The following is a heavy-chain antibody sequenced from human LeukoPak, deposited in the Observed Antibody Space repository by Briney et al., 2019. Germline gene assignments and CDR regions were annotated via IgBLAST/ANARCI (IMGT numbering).Heavy chain of an antibody. J-gene: IGHJ4*02. CDR3: ARDLWELDERAFDY. D-gene: IGHD1-26*01. CDR2: INPKRGGT. Sequence: ASVSVSPTASGYTFTVYYMHWVRQAPGQGGGWMGGINPKRGGTNYAQQFQGRVTMPRDTSISTAYMELSRLRSDDTAVYYCARDLWELDERAFDYWGQGTLVTVSS. CDR1: GYTFTVYY. V-gene: IGHV1-2*02.